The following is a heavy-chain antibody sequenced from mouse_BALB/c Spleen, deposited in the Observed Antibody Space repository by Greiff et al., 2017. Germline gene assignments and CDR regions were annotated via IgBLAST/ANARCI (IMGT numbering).Heavy chain of an antibody. Sequence: EVQLVESGGGLVQPGGSRKLSCAASGFTFSSYGMHWVRQAPEKGLEWVAYISSGSSTTYYADTVKGRVTISRDNPKNTLFLQMTSLRSEDTAMYYCARWGYSYAMDYWGQGTSVTVSS. V-gene: IGHV5-17*02. CDR1: GFTFSSYG. J-gene: IGHJ4*01. D-gene: IGHD2-3*01. CDR2: ISSGSSTT. CDR3: ARWGYSYAMDY.